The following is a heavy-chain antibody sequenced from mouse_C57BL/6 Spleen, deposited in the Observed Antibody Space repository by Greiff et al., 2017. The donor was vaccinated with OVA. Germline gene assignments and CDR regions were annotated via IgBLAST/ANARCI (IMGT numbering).Heavy chain of an antibody. CDR2: IYPGDGDT. Sequence: QVQLQQSGAELVKPGASVKISCKASGYAFSSYWMNWVKQRPGQGLEWIGLIYPGDGDTNYNGKFKGKATLTADKSSSTAYMQLSSLTSEDSAVYFSAREGNYGNYYDYWGQGTTLTVSS. D-gene: IGHD2-1*01. V-gene: IGHV1-80*01. CDR1: GYAFSSYW. J-gene: IGHJ2*01. CDR3: AREGNYGNYYDY.